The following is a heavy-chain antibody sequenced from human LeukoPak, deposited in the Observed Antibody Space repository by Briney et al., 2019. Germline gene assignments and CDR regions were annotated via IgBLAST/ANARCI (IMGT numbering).Heavy chain of an antibody. Sequence: SETLSLTCTVSGDSIRIFHWIWIPHPPGKGLEGIAYISYSGSTNYSPSLKSRVTISIDTPKNQFSLKLSSVTAADTAVYYCAATGGTTDWYFDLWGRGTLVTVSS. J-gene: IGHJ2*01. CDR1: GDSIRIFH. V-gene: IGHV4-59*01. D-gene: IGHD4-17*01. CDR2: ISYSGST. CDR3: AATGGTTDWYFDL.